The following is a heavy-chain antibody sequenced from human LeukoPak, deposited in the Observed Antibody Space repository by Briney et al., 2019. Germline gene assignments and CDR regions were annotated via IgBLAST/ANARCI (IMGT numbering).Heavy chain of an antibody. Sequence: SETLSLTCAVYGGSFSGYYWSWIRQPPGKGLEWIGEINHSGSTNYIPSLKSRVTISVDTSKNQFSLKLSSVTAADTAVYYCARGRLELRSYYYYYMDVWGKGTTVTVSS. J-gene: IGHJ6*03. CDR2: INHSGST. V-gene: IGHV4-34*01. CDR3: ARGRLELRSYYYYYMDV. D-gene: IGHD1-7*01. CDR1: GGSFSGYY.